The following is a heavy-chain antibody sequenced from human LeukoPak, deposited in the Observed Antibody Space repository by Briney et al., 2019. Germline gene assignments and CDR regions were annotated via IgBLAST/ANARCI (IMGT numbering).Heavy chain of an antibody. J-gene: IGHJ4*02. V-gene: IGHV1-18*01. Sequence: GASVKLSCTASGYTFINYGVSWVRQAPGQGLEWMGWINSNESSTLYAENLQGRVTLTTDTSTSTLYMELRTLRSDDTAVYYCARSSSGWSVDFWGQGTLVTVSS. CDR1: GYTFINYG. D-gene: IGHD6-19*01. CDR3: ARSSSGWSVDF. CDR2: INSNESST.